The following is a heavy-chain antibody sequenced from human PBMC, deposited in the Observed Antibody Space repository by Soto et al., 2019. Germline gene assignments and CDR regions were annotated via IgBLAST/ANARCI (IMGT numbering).Heavy chain of an antibody. CDR3: ARRLVAVNWFDP. J-gene: IGHJ5*02. CDR1: GYTFTGYY. Sequence: GASVKVSCKASGYTFTGYYMHWVRQAPGQGLEWMGWINPNSGGTNYAQKFQGRVTMTRDTSISTAYMELSRLRSDDAAVYYCARRLVAVNWFDPWGQGTLVTVSS. CDR2: INPNSGGT. V-gene: IGHV1-2*02. D-gene: IGHD6-19*01.